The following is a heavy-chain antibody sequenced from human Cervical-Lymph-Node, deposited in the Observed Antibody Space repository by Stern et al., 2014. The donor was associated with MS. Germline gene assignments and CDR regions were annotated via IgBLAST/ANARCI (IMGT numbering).Heavy chain of an antibody. J-gene: IGHJ5*02. D-gene: IGHD1-26*01. CDR3: AREMGGGSWFDP. CDR2: VSPYNGNT. Sequence: VQLLESGAEVKKPGASVKVSCKASGYLFTTSGISWVRQAPGQGLEWMGWVSPYNGNTDYAQKFQGRVTMTTDTSTNTAYMELRSLRNDDTAVYFCAREMGGGSWFDPWGQGTLVSVSS. V-gene: IGHV1-18*01. CDR1: GYLFTTSG.